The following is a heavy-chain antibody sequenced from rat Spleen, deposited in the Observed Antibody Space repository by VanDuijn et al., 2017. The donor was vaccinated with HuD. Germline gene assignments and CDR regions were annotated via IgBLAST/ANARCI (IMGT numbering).Heavy chain of an antibody. D-gene: IGHD1-2*01. J-gene: IGHJ2*01. V-gene: IGHV5S13*01. Sequence: EVQLVESGGGLVQPGRSLKLSCAASGFTFSNYGMAWVRQAPTKGLEWVASISPSGGSTYYRDSVKGRFTVSRDNAKSTLYLQMNSLRSEDTATYYCTRFAAALSYYFDYWGQGVMVTVSS. CDR1: GFTFSNYG. CDR2: ISPSGGST. CDR3: TRFAAALSYYFDY.